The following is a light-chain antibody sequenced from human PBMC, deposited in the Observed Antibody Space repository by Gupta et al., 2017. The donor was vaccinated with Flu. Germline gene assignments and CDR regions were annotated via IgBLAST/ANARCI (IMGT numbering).Light chain of an antibody. CDR1: QSISSY. CDR3: QQSDSTPYS. J-gene: IGKJ2*03. V-gene: IGKV1-39*01. Sequence: DIQMTQSPSSLSASVGDRVTITCRASQSISSYLNWYQQKPGKAPKLLIYAASSLQSGVPSRFSGSGSGTDVTLTISRLQPEDCATHYCQQSDSTPYSFGQGTKLEIK. CDR2: AAS.